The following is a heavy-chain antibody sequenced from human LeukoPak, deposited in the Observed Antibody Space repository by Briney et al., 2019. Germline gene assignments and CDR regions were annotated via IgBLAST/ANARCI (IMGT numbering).Heavy chain of an antibody. CDR2: IRYDGSRT. CDR1: GFTLSSHG. V-gene: IGHV3-30*02. D-gene: IGHD7-27*01. CDR3: AKDRSWGMNSAEY. J-gene: IGHJ4*02. Sequence: GRSLTLSCAASGFTLSSHGMNWVRQAPGKGLEWVAFIRYDGSRTYYTDSVKGRFTISRDNSNNTLYLQMNSLRPEDTAVYFCAKDRSWGMNSAEYWGQGTLVTVSS.